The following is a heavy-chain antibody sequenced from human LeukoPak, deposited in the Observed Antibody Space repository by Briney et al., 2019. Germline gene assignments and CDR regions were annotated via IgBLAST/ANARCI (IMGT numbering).Heavy chain of an antibody. V-gene: IGHV3-23*01. J-gene: IGHJ3*02. CDR2: ISGSGGST. CDR1: GFTFSSYA. Sequence: GGSLRLSCAASGFTFSSYAMSWVRQAPGKGLEWVSAISGSGGSTYYADSVKGRFTICRDNSKNTLYLQMNSLRAEDTAVYYCAKGWYSSSWYSDDAFDIWGQGTMVTVSS. D-gene: IGHD6-13*01. CDR3: AKGWYSSSWYSDDAFDI.